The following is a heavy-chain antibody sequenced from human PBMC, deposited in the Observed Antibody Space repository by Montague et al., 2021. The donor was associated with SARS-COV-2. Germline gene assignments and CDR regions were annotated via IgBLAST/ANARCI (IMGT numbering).Heavy chain of an antibody. CDR3: VRGGTMTVVVFDY. CDR1: GDSISNSNW. D-gene: IGHD3-22*01. Sequence: SETLSLTCTVSGDSISNSNWWTWVRQSPGRGLEWIGEIFRSGDSNYNPSPKSRVTMSVDMSRNQFSLRLSNVTAADTAIYYCVRGGTMTVVVFDYWGQGTLVTVSS. V-gene: IGHV4-4*02. CDR2: IFRSGDS. J-gene: IGHJ4*02.